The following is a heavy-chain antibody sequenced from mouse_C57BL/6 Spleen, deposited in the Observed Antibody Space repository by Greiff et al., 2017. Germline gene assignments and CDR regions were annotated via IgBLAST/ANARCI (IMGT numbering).Heavy chain of an antibody. CDR3: ARWGTTVVDTDAIDY. J-gene: IGHJ4*01. CDR1: GYTFTSYW. V-gene: IGHV1-61*01. CDR2: IYPSDSET. Sequence: QVQLQQPGAELVRPGSSVKLSCKASGYTFTSYWMDWVKQRPGQGLEWIGNIYPSDSETHYNQKFKDKATLTVDKSSSTAYMQLSSLTSEDSAVYYCARWGTTVVDTDAIDYWGQGTTVTVSS. D-gene: IGHD1-1*01.